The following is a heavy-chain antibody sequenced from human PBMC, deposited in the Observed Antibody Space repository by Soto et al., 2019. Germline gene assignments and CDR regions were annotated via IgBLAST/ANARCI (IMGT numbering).Heavy chain of an antibody. CDR2: INHSGSA. J-gene: IGHJ4*02. CDR1: GGPFFDNS. V-gene: IGHV4-34*01. CDR3: ARVSDY. Sequence: QVLLQQWGAGRLKPSETLSLTCAVYGGPFFDNSWAWFRQSPGTGLEWIGEINHSGSANYNPSLKSRVTISVDTSKNQFSLKLYSVTAADAAVYYCARVSDYWSQGTLVTVSS.